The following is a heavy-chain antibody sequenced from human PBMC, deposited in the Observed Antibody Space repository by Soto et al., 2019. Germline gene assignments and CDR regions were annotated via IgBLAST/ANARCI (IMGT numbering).Heavy chain of an antibody. V-gene: IGHV4-4*02. Sequence: SETLSLTCAVSGGSISSSNWWSWVRQPPGKGLEWIGEIYHSGSTNYNPSLKSRVTISVDKSKNQFSLKLSSVTAADTAVYYCARIYSSSWYYFDYWGQGTLVTVSS. CDR3: ARIYSSSWYYFDY. D-gene: IGHD6-13*01. CDR2: IYHSGST. CDR1: GGSISSSNW. J-gene: IGHJ4*02.